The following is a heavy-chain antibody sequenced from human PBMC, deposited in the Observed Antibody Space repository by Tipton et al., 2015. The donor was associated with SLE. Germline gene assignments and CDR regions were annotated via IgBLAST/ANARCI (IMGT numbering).Heavy chain of an antibody. CDR1: GFTFSSYW. D-gene: IGHD3-10*01. V-gene: IGHV3-7*03. CDR3: ARVRVGSFDY. J-gene: IGHJ4*02. Sequence: SLRLSCAASGFTFSSYWMSWVRQAPGKGLEWVANIKQDGSEKYYVDPVKGRFTISRDNSKNTLYLQMNSLRAEDTAVYYCARVRVGSFDYWGQGTLVTVSS. CDR2: IKQDGSEK.